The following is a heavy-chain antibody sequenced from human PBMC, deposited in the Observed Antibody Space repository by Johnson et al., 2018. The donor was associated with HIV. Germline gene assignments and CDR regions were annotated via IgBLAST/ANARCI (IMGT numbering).Heavy chain of an antibody. V-gene: IGHV3-7*01. J-gene: IGHJ3*02. CDR1: GFTFSNAW. Sequence: VQLVESGGGLVQPGGSLRLSCAASGFTFSNAWMSWVRQAPGKGLEWVANIKQGGSEKYYVDSVKGRFTISRDNAKKSLYLQMNSLRAEDTAVYYCARDKAGGYSSGWHAFDIWGKGTMVTVSS. CDR2: IKQGGSEK. CDR3: ARDKAGGYSSGWHAFDI. D-gene: IGHD6-19*01.